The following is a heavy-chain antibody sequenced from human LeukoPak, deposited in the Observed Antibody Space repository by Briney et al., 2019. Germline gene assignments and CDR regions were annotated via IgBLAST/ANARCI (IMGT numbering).Heavy chain of an antibody. J-gene: IGHJ4*02. D-gene: IGHD5-12*01. V-gene: IGHV3-23*01. Sequence: PGGSLRLSCAASGFAFSSYAMNWVRRAPGKGLEWVSTISGAAYSTYYADSVKGRFTTSRDNSKNTLYLEMNSLRAEDTAVYYCAKDRRGYDQPIDYWGQGTLVTVSS. CDR2: ISGAAYST. CDR3: AKDRRGYDQPIDY. CDR1: GFAFSSYA.